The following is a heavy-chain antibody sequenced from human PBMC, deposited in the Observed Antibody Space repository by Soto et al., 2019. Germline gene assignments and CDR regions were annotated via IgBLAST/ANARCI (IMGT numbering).Heavy chain of an antibody. CDR3: ARHLNWFDP. V-gene: IGHV4-34*01. CDR1: GGSFSGYY. Sequence: SETLSLTCAVYGGSFSGYYWSWIRQPPGRGLEWIGEINHSGSTNYNPSLKSRVTISVDTSKNQFSLKLSSVTAADTAVYYCARHLNWFDPWGQGTLVTVSS. CDR2: INHSGST. J-gene: IGHJ5*02.